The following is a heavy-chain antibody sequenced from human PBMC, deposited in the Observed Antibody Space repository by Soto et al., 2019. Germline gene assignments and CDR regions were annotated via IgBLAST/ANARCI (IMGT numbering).Heavy chain of an antibody. D-gene: IGHD6-13*01. Sequence: QVQLVESGGGVVQPGRSLRLSCAASGFTFSSYAMHRVRQAPGKGLEWVAVISYDGSNKYYADSVKGRFTISRDNSKNTLYLQMNSLRAEDTAVYYCARAQLVRDYFDYWGQGTLVTVSS. CDR1: GFTFSSYA. CDR2: ISYDGSNK. CDR3: ARAQLVRDYFDY. J-gene: IGHJ4*02. V-gene: IGHV3-30-3*01.